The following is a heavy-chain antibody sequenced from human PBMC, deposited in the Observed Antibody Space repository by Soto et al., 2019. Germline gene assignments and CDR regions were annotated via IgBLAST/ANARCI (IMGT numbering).Heavy chain of an antibody. V-gene: IGHV4-31*03. CDR1: GDSMGSGGHY. D-gene: IGHD7-27*01. J-gene: IGHJ4*02. CDR3: ARDKVLEPTAWGS. Sequence: QVQLQESGPGLVKPSQTLSLTCTVSGDSMGSGGHYYNWIRLLPGKGLEWIGYIYYSGATHYNPSLGGRFFIPPDTSNNHFFWGLFSVPAADRPLYFGARDKVLEPTAWGSGGKGTQVPVP. CDR2: IYYSGAT.